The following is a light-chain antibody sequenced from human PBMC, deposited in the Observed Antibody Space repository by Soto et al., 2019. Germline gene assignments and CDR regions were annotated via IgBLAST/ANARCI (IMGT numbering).Light chain of an antibody. CDR2: EVN. J-gene: IGLJ1*01. Sequence: QSVLTQPPSASGSPGQSVTISCTGTSSDVGGYNYVSWYQQHPGKVPKLMVYEVNKRPSGVPDRFSGSKSGNTPSLTVSGLQAEDEADYYCTSYAGGNNVFGTGTKLTVL. V-gene: IGLV2-8*01. CDR3: TSYAGGNNV. CDR1: SSDVGGYNY.